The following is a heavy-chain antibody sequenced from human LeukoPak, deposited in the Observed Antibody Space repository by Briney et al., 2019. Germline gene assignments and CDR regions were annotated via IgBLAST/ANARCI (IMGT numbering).Heavy chain of an antibody. V-gene: IGHV4-31*03. CDR3: ARLVRGVGYWYFDL. D-gene: IGHD3-10*01. Sequence: KTSETLSLTCTVSGASIISGGYYWSWIRQHPGKGLEWIGYIYYTGSTYYNPSLKNRVTISVDTSKNQFSLKLSSVTAADTAVYYCARLVRGVGYWYFDLWGRGTLVTVSS. CDR2: IYYTGST. J-gene: IGHJ2*01. CDR1: GASIISGGYY.